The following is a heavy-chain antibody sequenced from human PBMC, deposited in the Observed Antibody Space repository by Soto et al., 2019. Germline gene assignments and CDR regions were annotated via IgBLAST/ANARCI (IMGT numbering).Heavy chain of an antibody. J-gene: IGHJ6*02. CDR1: GFTFSRNT. D-gene: IGHD3-3*02. V-gene: IGHV3-21*01. CDR2: ITSSGSYV. CDR3: LKDEGIEAMDV. Sequence: GGSLRLSXVTSGFTFSRNTMNWVRQAPGKGLEWVASITSSGSYVYYADSVKGRFSASGDNAKNSLSLQMDSLRPDDTAIYFCLKDEGIEAMDVWGQGTPVTVSS.